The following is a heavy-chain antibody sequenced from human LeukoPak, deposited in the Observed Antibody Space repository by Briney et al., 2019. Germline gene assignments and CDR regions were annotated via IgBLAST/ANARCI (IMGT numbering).Heavy chain of an antibody. CDR2: INTNTGNP. D-gene: IGHD5-24*01. J-gene: IGHJ3*02. CDR3: ARDGYNADDAFDI. V-gene: IGHV7-4-1*02. CDR1: GYTFISYA. Sequence: GASVKVSCKASGYTFISYAMNWVRQAPGQGLEWMGWINTNTGNPTYAQGFTGRFVFSLDTSVSTAYLQISSLRSEDTAVYYCARDGYNADDAFDIWGQGTMVTVSS.